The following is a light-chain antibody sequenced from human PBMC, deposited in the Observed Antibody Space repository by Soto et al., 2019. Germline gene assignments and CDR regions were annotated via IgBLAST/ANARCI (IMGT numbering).Light chain of an antibody. CDR3: SSYTTTNTYV. CDR2: EVT. Sequence: QSALTQPASVSGPPGQSITISCTGTSSDVGGYNYVSWYQHHPGKAPKLMIYEVTNRPSGVSNRFSGSKSGNTASLTISGLQAEDEADYYCSSYTTTNTYVFGTGTKVTLL. CDR1: SSDVGGYNY. V-gene: IGLV2-14*01. J-gene: IGLJ1*01.